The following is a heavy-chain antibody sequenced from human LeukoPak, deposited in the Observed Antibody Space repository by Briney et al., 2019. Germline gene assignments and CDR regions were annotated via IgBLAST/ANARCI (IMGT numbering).Heavy chain of an antibody. CDR3: AIEKLAARGGWFDP. D-gene: IGHD6-6*01. J-gene: IGHJ5*02. V-gene: IGHV4-38-2*02. CDR1: RDSINSIYC. CDR2: GCPSGSS. Sequence: PSETLSLTCTVSRDSINSIYCWGWIRQPPGKGLEWIGTGCPSGSSYYNPSLESRVTISIDTSKIQFSLRLSSVTAADTAVYYRAIEKLAARGGWFDPWGQGTLVTVSS.